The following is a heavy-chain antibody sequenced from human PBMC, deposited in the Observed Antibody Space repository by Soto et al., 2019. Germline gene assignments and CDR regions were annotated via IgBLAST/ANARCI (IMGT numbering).Heavy chain of an antibody. CDR2: ISRSCGSV. CDR1: GFTFDDYA. J-gene: IGHJ6*02. CDR3: AKERGGSCSCGMDV. D-gene: IGHD6-13*01. Sequence: GGSLRLSCVASGFTFDDYAKHWVRQAPGQGLEWVSGISRSCGSVGYADSVKGRFTISRDDAKNAMYLQMNSLRVEDTALYYCAKERGGSCSCGMDVWGQGTTVTVSS. V-gene: IGHV3-9*01.